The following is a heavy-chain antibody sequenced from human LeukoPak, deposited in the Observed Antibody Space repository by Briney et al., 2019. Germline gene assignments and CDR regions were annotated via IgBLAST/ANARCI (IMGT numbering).Heavy chain of an antibody. CDR2: IYYSGSANSGST. D-gene: IGHD2-15*01. Sequence: SETLSLTCAVSGGSISIYSWSWIRQPPGKGLEWLGCIYYSGSANSGSTNYNPSLKSRVTISVGTSMNQFSLKLSSVTAADTAVYYCARASGVPHYFDYWGQGTLVTVSS. V-gene: IGHV4-59*01. CDR1: GGSISIYS. J-gene: IGHJ4*02. CDR3: ARASGVPHYFDY.